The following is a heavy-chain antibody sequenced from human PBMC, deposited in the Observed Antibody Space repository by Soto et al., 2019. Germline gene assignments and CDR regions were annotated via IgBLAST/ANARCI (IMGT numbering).Heavy chain of an antibody. V-gene: IGHV1-3*01. J-gene: IGHJ5*02. Sequence: VASVKVSCKASGYTFTSYAMHWVRQAPGQRLEWMGWINAGNGNTKYSQKFQGRVTITRDTSASTAYMELSSLRSEDTAVYYCARQGPRCSGGSCYWFDPWGQGTLVTVSS. CDR3: ARQGPRCSGGSCYWFDP. CDR1: GYTFTSYA. CDR2: INAGNGNT. D-gene: IGHD2-15*01.